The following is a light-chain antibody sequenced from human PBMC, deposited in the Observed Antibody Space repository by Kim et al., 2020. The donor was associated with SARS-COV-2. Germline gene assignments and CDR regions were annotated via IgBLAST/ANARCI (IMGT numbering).Light chain of an antibody. Sequence: PFKLPCNPCSGHSSYAIAWHQQQPGKGHRYLMKLSSAGSHSKGDGIPDRFSGSSSGADRYLTISSLQSEDEADYYCQPSGTGIQVFGGGTQLTVL. CDR2: LSSAGSH. CDR3: QPSGTGIQV. V-gene: IGLV4-69*01. CDR1: SGHSSYA. J-gene: IGLJ2*01.